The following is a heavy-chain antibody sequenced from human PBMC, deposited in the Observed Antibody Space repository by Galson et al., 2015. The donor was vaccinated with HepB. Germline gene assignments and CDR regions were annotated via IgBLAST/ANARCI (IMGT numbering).Heavy chain of an antibody. Sequence: LRLSCAASGFTFSSYGMNWVRQAPGKGLEWVSYISSNSRTLFYTDSVKGRFTISRDNAKNSLFLQMSSLRAEDTAVYYCARAYNYGYDYWGQGTLLTVS. V-gene: IGHV3-48*04. CDR3: ARAYNYGYDY. CDR1: GFTFSSYG. J-gene: IGHJ4*02. CDR2: ISSNSRTL. D-gene: IGHD5-18*01.